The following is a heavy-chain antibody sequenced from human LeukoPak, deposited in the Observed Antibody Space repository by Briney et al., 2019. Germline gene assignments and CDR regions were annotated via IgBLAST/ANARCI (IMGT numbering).Heavy chain of an antibody. Sequence: PGGSLRLSCAASGFTFSSYSMNWVRQAPGKGLEWVSAISGSGGSTYYADSVKGRFTISRDNSKNTLYLQMNSLRAEDTAVYYCARGGSGGLALDIWGQGTMVTVSS. CDR1: GFTFSSYS. D-gene: IGHD2-15*01. V-gene: IGHV3-23*01. J-gene: IGHJ3*02. CDR2: ISGSGGST. CDR3: ARGGSGGLALDI.